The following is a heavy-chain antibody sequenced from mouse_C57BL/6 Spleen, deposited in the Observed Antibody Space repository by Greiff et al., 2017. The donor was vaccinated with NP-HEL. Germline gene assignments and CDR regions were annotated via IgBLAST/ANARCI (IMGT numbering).Heavy chain of an antibody. V-gene: IGHV1-61*01. J-gene: IGHJ2*01. CDR3: ARSGIYYYGSSYFCDY. CDR2: IYPSDSET. D-gene: IGHD1-1*01. CDR1: GYTFTSYW. Sequence: QVHVKQPGAELVRPGSSVKLSCKASGYTFTSYWMDWVKQRPGQGLEWIGNIYPSDSETHYTQKFKDKATLTVDKSTSTAYMQLSSLTSEDSAVYYCARSGIYYYGSSYFCDYWGQGTTLTVSS.